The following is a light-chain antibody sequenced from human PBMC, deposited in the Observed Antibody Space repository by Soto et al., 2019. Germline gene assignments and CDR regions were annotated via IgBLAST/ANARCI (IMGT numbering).Light chain of an antibody. J-gene: IGLJ2*01. CDR3: LLYYGGAQLV. Sequence: QTVVTQEPSLTVSPGGTVTLTCASSTGAVTSGYCPNWFQQKPGQAPRALIYDTSNKHSWTPARFSGSLLGGKAALTLSGVKPEDEAEYYCLLYYGGAQLVFGGGTKLTVL. CDR2: DTS. CDR1: TGAVTSGYC. V-gene: IGLV7-43*01.